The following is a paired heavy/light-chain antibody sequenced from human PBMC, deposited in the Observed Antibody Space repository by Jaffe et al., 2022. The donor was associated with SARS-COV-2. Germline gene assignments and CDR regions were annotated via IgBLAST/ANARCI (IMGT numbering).Light chain of an antibody. CDR2: DAY. CDR3: QQRSYRPPGVT. J-gene: IGKJ5*01. V-gene: IGKV3-11*01. CDR1: QNIHDY. Sequence: EVVLTQSPATLSLSPGERATLSCRASQNIHDYLAWYQQKPGQAPSLLIYDAYNRATGIPARFSGSGSGTDFTLSISSLEPEDFAVYYCQQRSYRPPGVTFGQGTRLEIK.
Heavy chain of an antibody. D-gene: IGHD3-16*02. CDR1: GDTLTELS. J-gene: IGHJ4*02. V-gene: IGHV1-24*01. Sequence: VQLVQSGAEVKKPGASVKVSCKVSGDTLTELSIHWVRQAPGKGLEWMGGLEPEDGKMIYARRFRSRVTMTEDTSTDTAYMELSSLRSEDSAVYYCVTDRRKVVVRGFDYWGQGTVVTVSS. CDR3: VTDRRKVVVRGFDY. CDR2: LEPEDGKM.